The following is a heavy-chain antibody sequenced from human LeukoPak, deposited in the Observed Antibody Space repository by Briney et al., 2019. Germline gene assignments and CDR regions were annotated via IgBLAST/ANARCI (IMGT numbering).Heavy chain of an antibody. V-gene: IGHV1-69*06. D-gene: IGHD3-22*01. CDR1: GGTFISYA. CDR2: IIPIFGTA. CDR3: ARKVPNDSSGYYYRGQFDP. Sequence: GASVKVSCKASGGTFISYAISWVRQAPGQGLEWMGGIIPIFGTANYAQKFQGRVTITADKSTSTAYMGLSSLRSEDTAVYYCARKVPNDSSGYYYRGQFDPWGQGTLVTVSS. J-gene: IGHJ5*02.